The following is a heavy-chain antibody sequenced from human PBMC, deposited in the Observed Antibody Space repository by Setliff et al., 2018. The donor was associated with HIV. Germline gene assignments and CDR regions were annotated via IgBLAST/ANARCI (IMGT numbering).Heavy chain of an antibody. CDR3: VRQHGDYAFGS. Sequence: SETLSLTCAVYGESFSGYYWSWIRQSPGKGLEWIGEMNDSGNSNYNPSLKSRVTISLDTSKNQFSLILDSVTAADTALYYCVRQHGDYAFGSWGQGTLVTVSS. CDR2: MNDSGNS. CDR1: GESFSGYY. J-gene: IGHJ5*01. D-gene: IGHD4-17*01. V-gene: IGHV4-34*01.